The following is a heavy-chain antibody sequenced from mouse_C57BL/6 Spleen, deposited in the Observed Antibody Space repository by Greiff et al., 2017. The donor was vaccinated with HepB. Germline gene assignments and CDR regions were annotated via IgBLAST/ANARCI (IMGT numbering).Heavy chain of an antibody. CDR3: VRHGGSSLYWYFDV. J-gene: IGHJ1*03. V-gene: IGHV10-1*01. CDR2: IRSKSNNYAT. CDR1: GFSFNTYA. D-gene: IGHD1-1*01. Sequence: EVQVVESGGGLVQPKGSLKLSCAASGFSFNTYAMNWVRQAPGKGLEWVARIRSKSNNYATYYADSVKDRFTISRDDSESMLYLQMNNLKTEDTAMYYCVRHGGSSLYWYFDVWGTGTTVTVSS.